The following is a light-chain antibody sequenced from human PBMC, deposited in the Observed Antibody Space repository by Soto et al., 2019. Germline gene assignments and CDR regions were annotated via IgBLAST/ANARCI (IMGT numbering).Light chain of an antibody. CDR2: TAS. Sequence: DIQMNQSPSSVSATVGDRVTITCRASQGVSTWLAWYQQKPGKAPNLLIYTASSLQSGVPSRFSGSGSGTDFTLTINGLQPEDFATYYCQQAASFPITFGQGTLLEIK. V-gene: IGKV1-12*01. CDR1: QGVSTW. CDR3: QQAASFPIT. J-gene: IGKJ5*01.